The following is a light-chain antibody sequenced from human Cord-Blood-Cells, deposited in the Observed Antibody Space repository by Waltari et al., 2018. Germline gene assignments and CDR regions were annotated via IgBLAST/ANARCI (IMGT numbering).Light chain of an antibody. J-gene: IGLJ3*02. V-gene: IGLV3-25*03. CDR1: ALPKQY. CDR3: QSADSSGTWV. CDR2: KDS. Sequence: SYELTQPPSVSVSPGQTARITCSGDALPKQYAYWYQQKPGQAPVLVLYKDSERPSGIPERFSGSSSGTTVTLTIGGVQAEDEADYYCQSADSSGTWVFGGGTKLTVL.